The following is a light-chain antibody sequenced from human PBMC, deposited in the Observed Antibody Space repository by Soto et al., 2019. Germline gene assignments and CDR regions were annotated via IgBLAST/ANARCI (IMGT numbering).Light chain of an antibody. Sequence: EVVMTQSPATLSVSPGERASLSCRASESVRSSLSLYHQRPGHPPRLLIYGASTRATVIPARFIGSGSGTEFTLTISSLQSEDFGVYYCQRYNSWPLTFGQGTKVDIK. J-gene: IGKJ1*01. CDR2: GAS. V-gene: IGKV3D-15*01. CDR1: ESVRSS. CDR3: QRYNSWPLT.